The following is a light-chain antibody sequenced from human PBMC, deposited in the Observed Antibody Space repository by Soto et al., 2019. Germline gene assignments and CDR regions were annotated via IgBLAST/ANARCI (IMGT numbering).Light chain of an antibody. CDR2: EVS. CDR1: SRDVGGYNY. Sequence: QSALTQPASVSGSPGQSITISCTGTSRDVGGYNYVSWYQQHPGKAPKLMIYEVSDRPSGISNRVSGSKSGNTASLTISGLQADDEAYYDCSLYTTSSTMIFGGGTKVTVL. V-gene: IGLV2-14*01. CDR3: SLYTTSSTMI. J-gene: IGLJ2*01.